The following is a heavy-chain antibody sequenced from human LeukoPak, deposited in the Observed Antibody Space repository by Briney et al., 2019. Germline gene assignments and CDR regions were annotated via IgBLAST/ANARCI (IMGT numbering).Heavy chain of an antibody. D-gene: IGHD6-19*01. CDR3: ARRDSCGWYPRFDY. Sequence: SETLSLTCTVSGGSISSSSYYWGWIRQPPGKGLEWIGSIYYSGSTYYNPSLKSRVTISVDTSKNQFSLKLSSVTAADTAVYYCARRDSCGWYPRFDYWGQGTLVTVSS. V-gene: IGHV4-39*01. J-gene: IGHJ4*02. CDR1: GGSISSSSYY. CDR2: IYYSGST.